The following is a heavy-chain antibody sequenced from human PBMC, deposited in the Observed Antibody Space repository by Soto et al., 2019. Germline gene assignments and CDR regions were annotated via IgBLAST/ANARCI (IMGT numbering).Heavy chain of an antibody. V-gene: IGHV3-64*01. CDR1: GFTFSSYA. CDR3: ARGGAAGISVHVLWFDP. D-gene: IGHD6-13*01. J-gene: IGHJ5*02. CDR2: ISSNGGST. Sequence: EVQLVESGGGLVQPGGSLRLSCAASGFTFSSYAMHWVRQAPGKGLEYVSAISSNGGSTYYANSVKGSFTISRDNSKNTLYLQMGSLRAEDMAVYYCARGGAAGISVHVLWFDPWGQGTLVTVSS.